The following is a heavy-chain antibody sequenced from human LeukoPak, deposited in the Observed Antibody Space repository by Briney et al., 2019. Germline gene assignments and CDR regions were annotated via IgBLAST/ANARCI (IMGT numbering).Heavy chain of an antibody. CDR3: AKVLSGSYSPFDY. CDR1: GFTFRSYG. Sequence: GGSLRLSCAASGFTFRSYGMHWVRQAPGKGLEWVAFIRYDGSNKYYADSVKGRFTVSRDNSKNTLYLQMNSLRAEDTAVYYCAKVLSGSYSPFDYWGQGTLVTVSP. V-gene: IGHV3-30*02. CDR2: IRYDGSNK. J-gene: IGHJ4*02. D-gene: IGHD1-26*01.